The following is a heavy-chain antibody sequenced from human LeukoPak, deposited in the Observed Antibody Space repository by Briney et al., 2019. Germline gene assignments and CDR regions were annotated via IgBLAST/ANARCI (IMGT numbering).Heavy chain of an antibody. J-gene: IGHJ4*02. CDR3: AESRGRYFDWLSEGYYFDY. CDR2: ISGSGGST. V-gene: IGHV3-23*01. Sequence: GGSLRLSCAASGFTFSSYAMSWVRQAPGKGLEWVSAISGSGGSTYYADSVKGRFTISRDNSKNTLYLQMNSLRAEDTAVYYCAESRGRYFDWLSEGYYFDYWGQGTLVTVSS. CDR1: GFTFSSYA. D-gene: IGHD3-9*01.